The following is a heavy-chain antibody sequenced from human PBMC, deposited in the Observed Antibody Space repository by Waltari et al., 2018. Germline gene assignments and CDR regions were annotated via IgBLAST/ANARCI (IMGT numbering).Heavy chain of an antibody. CDR3: ARGRGWY. V-gene: IGHV3-7*01. J-gene: IGHJ4*01. CDR1: GFTFNSEW. D-gene: IGHD2-15*01. CDR2: INQDGSEI. Sequence: EVQLVESGGGLVQPGGSLRLSCAASGFTFNSEWMSWVRQAQGDGLEWVANINQDGSEINYVDSVKGRFTISRDNARNSLYLQMNSLRVEDAAVYYCARGRGWYWGHGTLVAVSS.